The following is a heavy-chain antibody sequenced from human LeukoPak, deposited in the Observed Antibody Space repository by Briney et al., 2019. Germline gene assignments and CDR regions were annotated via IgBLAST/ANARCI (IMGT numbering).Heavy chain of an antibody. CDR3: ARDPGHSGWYGDY. D-gene: IGHD6-19*01. V-gene: IGHV3-33*01. J-gene: IGHJ4*02. CDR2: IWYDGSNK. CDR1: GFIFSSYG. Sequence: PGGSLRLSCAASGFIFSSYGMHWVRQAPGKGLEWVSIIWYDGSNKYHADSVKGRFTISKDNSKKTLYLQMNSLRAEDTAVYYCARDPGHSGWYGDYWGQGTLVTVSS.